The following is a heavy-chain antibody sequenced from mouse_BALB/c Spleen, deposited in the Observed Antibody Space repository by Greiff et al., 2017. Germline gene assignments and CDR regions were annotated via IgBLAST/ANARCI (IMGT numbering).Heavy chain of an antibody. CDR2: ISSGGSYT. CDR1: GFTFSSYA. CDR3: ARDRTGTRAMDY. Sequence: EVQLVESGGGLVKPGGSLKLSCAASGFTFSSYAMSWVRQSPEKRLEWVAEISSGGSYTYYPDTVTGRFTISRDNAKNTLYLEMSSLRSEDTAMYYCARDRTGTRAMDYWGQGTSVTVSS. J-gene: IGHJ4*01. V-gene: IGHV5-9-4*01. D-gene: IGHD4-1*01.